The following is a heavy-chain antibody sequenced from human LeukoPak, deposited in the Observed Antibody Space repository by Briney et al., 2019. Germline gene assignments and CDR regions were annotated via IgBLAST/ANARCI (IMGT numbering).Heavy chain of an antibody. V-gene: IGHV1-46*01. CDR1: GYTFTTHY. D-gene: IGHD3-22*01. Sequence: GASVKVSCKASGYTFTTHYIHWVRQAPGQGLEWMGIINPSDGGASYAQKFQGGLTMSRDTSTSTLYMELSSLRSEDTAIYYCARKAPHDSSGWYFDLWGRGTLVTVSS. CDR3: ARKAPHDSSGWYFDL. J-gene: IGHJ2*01. CDR2: INPSDGGA.